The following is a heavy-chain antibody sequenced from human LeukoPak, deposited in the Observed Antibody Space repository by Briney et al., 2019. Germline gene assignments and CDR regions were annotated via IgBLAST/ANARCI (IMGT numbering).Heavy chain of an antibody. CDR2: ISSSSSYI. Sequence: KPGGSLRLSCAASGFTFSSYGMNWVRQAPGKGLEWVSSISSSSSYIYYADSVKGRFTISRDNAKNSLYLQMNSLRAEDTAVYYCARVVAVAGRAFDIWGQGTMVTVSS. D-gene: IGHD6-19*01. CDR3: ARVVAVAGRAFDI. J-gene: IGHJ3*02. V-gene: IGHV3-21*01. CDR1: GFTFSSYG.